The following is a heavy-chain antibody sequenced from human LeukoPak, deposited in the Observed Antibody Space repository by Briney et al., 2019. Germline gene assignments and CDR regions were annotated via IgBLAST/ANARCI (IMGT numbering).Heavy chain of an antibody. CDR1: GGSFSGYY. V-gene: IGHV4-34*01. Sequence: SETLSLTCAVYGGSFSGYYWSWIRQPPGKGLEWIGEINHSGSTNYNPSLKIRVTISVDTSKNQFSLKLSSVTAADTVVYYCARVWGWLQFYLFDYWGQGTLVTVSS. CDR2: INHSGST. CDR3: ARVWGWLQFYLFDY. D-gene: IGHD5-24*01. J-gene: IGHJ4*02.